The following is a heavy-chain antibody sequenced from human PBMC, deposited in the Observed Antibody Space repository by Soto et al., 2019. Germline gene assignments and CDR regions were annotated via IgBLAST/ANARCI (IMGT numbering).Heavy chain of an antibody. CDR3: ARGRRITIFGVVIPDYYYMDV. CDR1: GYTFTSYD. CDR2: MNPNSGNT. D-gene: IGHD3-3*01. J-gene: IGHJ6*03. Sequence: GASVKVSCKASGYTFTSYDMNWVRQATGQGLEWMGWMNPNSGNTGYAQKFQGRVTMTRNTSISTAYMELSSLRSEDTAVYYCARGRRITIFGVVIPDYYYMDVWGKGTTVTVS. V-gene: IGHV1-8*01.